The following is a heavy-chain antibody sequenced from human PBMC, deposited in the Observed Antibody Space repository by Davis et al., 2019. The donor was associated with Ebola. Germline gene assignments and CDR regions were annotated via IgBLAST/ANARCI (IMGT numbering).Heavy chain of an antibody. J-gene: IGHJ4*02. V-gene: IGHV4-39*07. D-gene: IGHD3-3*01. Sequence: MPSETLSLTCTVSGGSISSSSYYWGWIRQPPGKGLEWIGSIYYSGSTNYNPSLKSRVTISVDTSKNQFSLKLSSVTAADTAVYYCARGRHDFWSGYYPLFHYWGQGTLVTVSS. CDR2: IYYSGST. CDR3: ARGRHDFWSGYYPLFHY. CDR1: GGSISSSSYY.